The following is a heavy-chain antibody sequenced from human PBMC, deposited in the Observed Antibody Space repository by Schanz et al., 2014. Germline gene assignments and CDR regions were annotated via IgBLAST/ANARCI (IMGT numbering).Heavy chain of an antibody. CDR1: GISFSRFR. CDR3: ARGIITMVRGGDVGAFDI. J-gene: IGHJ3*02. CDR2: IYSSGST. D-gene: IGHD3-10*01. Sequence: VQLVDSGGGLVKPGGSLRLSCAASGISFSRFRMYWVRQAPGKGLEWVSTIYSSGSTYYADSVRGRFTISRDNSKNTLYLQMDSLRAEDTAVYYCARGIITMVRGGDVGAFDIWGQGTMVTVSS. V-gene: IGHV3-66*01.